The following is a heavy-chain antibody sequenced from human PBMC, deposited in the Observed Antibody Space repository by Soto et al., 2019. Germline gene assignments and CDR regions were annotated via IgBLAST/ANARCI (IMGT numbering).Heavy chain of an antibody. D-gene: IGHD3-10*01. Sequence: GGSLRLSCAASGFTFSSYGMHWVRQAPGKGLEWVAVISYDGSNKYYADSVKGRFTISRDNSKNTLYLQMNSLRAEDKAVYYCAKDGGSGSYKYFFDYWGQGTLVTVSS. CDR3: AKDGGSGSYKYFFDY. CDR2: ISYDGSNK. V-gene: IGHV3-30*18. J-gene: IGHJ4*02. CDR1: GFTFSSYG.